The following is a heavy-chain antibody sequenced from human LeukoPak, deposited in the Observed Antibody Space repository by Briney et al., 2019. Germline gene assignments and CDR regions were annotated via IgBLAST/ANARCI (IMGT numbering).Heavy chain of an antibody. CDR2: IYHSGST. V-gene: IGHV4-4*02. CDR1: GGSISSRNW. J-gene: IGHJ4*02. Sequence: SGTLSLTCAVSGGSISSRNWWHWVRQPPGKGLEWIGEIYHSGSTNYNPSLKSRVTISVDESKNQFSLKLNSVTAADTAVYYCAKEADGGKGPNLDYWGQGTLVTVSS. CDR3: AKEADGGKGPNLDY. D-gene: IGHD4-23*01.